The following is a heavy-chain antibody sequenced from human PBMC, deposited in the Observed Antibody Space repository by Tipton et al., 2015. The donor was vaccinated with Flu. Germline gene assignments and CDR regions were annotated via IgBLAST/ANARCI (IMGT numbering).Heavy chain of an antibody. Sequence: TLSLTCTVSGGSISSYYWSWIRQPPGKGLEWIGYIYYSGSTNYNPSLKSRVTISVDTSKNQFSLKLSSVTAADTAVYYCARETAAGPLRSSGKLDNWFAPWGQGTLVPVSS. CDR3: ARETAAGPLRSSGKLDNWFAP. CDR1: GGSISSYY. D-gene: IGHD6-13*01. J-gene: IGHJ5*02. CDR2: IYYSGST. V-gene: IGHV4-59*01.